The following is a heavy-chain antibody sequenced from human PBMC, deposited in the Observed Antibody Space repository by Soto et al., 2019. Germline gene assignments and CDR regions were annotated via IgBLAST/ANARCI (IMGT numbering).Heavy chain of an antibody. CDR3: ARDVVGLTHFDY. V-gene: IGHV4-59*13. CDR2: TYYIGRT. CDR1: GDSISTYY. J-gene: IGHJ4*02. Sequence: QVQLQESGPGLVKPSETLSLTCTVSGDSISTYYWNWIRQPLGKGLEWIGYTYYIGRTNYNPSLKSRVTISLDTSRKKISLNLNSVTAADTAIYYCARDVVGLTHFDYWGQGILVTVSS. D-gene: IGHD2-21*01.